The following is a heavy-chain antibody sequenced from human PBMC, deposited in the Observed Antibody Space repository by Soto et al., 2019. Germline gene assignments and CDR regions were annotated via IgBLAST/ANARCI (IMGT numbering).Heavy chain of an antibody. J-gene: IGHJ6*02. D-gene: IGHD5-18*01. CDR2: IYYSGNT. V-gene: IGHV4-31*03. CDR1: GGSIRSGGYY. CDR3: ARDRLMATAGTARHYFGLDV. Sequence: SETLSLTCTVSGGSIRSGGYYWSWVRQNPRKGLEWIGNIYYSGNTYYNPSLKSRLTISVDTSKNQFSLNLSSVTAADTAVYYCARDRLMATAGTARHYFGLDVWGQGTTVTVPS.